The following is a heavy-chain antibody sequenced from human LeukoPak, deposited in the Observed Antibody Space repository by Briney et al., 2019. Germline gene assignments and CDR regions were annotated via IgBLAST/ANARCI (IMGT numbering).Heavy chain of an antibody. Sequence: GGSLRLSCAASGFTVGNNYMNWVRQAPGKGLEWVSLIFSHGETSYADSVKGRFTISRDNSKNTLYLQMNSLRAEDTAVYYCAKEAYSSGWYWLDYWGQGTLVTVSS. CDR1: GFTVGNNY. J-gene: IGHJ4*02. CDR3: AKEAYSSGWYWLDY. D-gene: IGHD6-19*01. V-gene: IGHV3-66*01. CDR2: IFSHGET.